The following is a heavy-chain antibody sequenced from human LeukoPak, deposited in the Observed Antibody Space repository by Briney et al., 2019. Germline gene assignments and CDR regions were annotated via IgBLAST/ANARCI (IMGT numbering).Heavy chain of an antibody. CDR1: GFTLSNSW. J-gene: IGHJ5*02. V-gene: IGHV3-74*01. Sequence: GSLRLSCAASGFTLSNSWIHWVRQAPGKGLVWVSRINSDGSTTTYADSVKGRFTISRDNAKNTLYLQVNSLRAEDTAVYYCARAARADCTSPTCHSWLAPWGQGTQVTVSS. CDR3: ARAARADCTSPTCHSWLAP. D-gene: IGHD2/OR15-2a*01. CDR2: INSDGSTT.